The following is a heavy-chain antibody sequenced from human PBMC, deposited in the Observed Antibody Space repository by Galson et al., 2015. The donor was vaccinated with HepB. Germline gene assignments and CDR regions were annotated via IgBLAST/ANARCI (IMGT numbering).Heavy chain of an antibody. V-gene: IGHV1-2*04. Sequence: SVKVSCKASGYTFTGYYMHWVRQAPGQGLEWMGWINPNSGGTNYAQKFQDWVTMTRDTSISTAYMELSRLRSDDTAVYYCARGEGSVSYFDYWGQGTLVTVSS. CDR3: ARGEGSVSYFDY. J-gene: IGHJ4*02. D-gene: IGHD3-10*01. CDR1: GYTFTGYY. CDR2: INPNSGGT.